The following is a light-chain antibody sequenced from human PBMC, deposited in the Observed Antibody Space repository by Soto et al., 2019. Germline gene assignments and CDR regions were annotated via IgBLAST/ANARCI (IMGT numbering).Light chain of an antibody. Sequence: DIQMTQSPSTLSASVGDSVTITCRASQNIRNWLAWYQQKPGKAPKPLIYKASTLKSGVPSRFSGSGSGTEFTLTISSLQPDDFATYYCQHYNSYSEAFGQGTKVDIK. CDR1: QNIRNW. CDR2: KAS. J-gene: IGKJ1*01. CDR3: QHYNSYSEA. V-gene: IGKV1-5*03.